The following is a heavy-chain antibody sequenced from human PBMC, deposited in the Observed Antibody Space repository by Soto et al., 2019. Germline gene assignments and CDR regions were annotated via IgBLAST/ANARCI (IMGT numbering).Heavy chain of an antibody. J-gene: IGHJ4*02. Sequence: GSLRLSCAASGFTFSSYSMNWVRQAPGKGLEWVSSISSSSSYIYYADSVKGRFTISRDNAKNSLYLQMNSLRAADTAVYYCARGLGELSVPYWGQGTLVTVSS. CDR3: ARGLGELSVPY. CDR2: ISSSSSYI. CDR1: GFTFSSYS. V-gene: IGHV3-21*01. D-gene: IGHD3-16*02.